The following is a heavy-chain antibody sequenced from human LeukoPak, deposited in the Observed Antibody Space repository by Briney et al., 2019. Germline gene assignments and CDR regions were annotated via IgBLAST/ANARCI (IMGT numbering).Heavy chain of an antibody. Sequence: GGSLRLSCAASGFTFSSYEMNWVRQAPGKGLEWVSYISSSGSTIYYADSVKGRFTISRDNAKNSLYLQMNSLRAEDTAVYYCARLWGGYGYASDYWGQGTLVTVSS. V-gene: IGHV3-48*03. D-gene: IGHD5-18*01. J-gene: IGHJ4*02. CDR3: ARLWGGYGYASDY. CDR2: ISSSGSTI. CDR1: GFTFSSYE.